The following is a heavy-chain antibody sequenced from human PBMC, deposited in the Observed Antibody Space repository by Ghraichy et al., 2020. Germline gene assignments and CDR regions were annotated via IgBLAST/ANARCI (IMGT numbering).Heavy chain of an antibody. CDR2: ISGSGGST. D-gene: IGHD2-21*02. V-gene: IGHV3-23*01. Sequence: GGSLRLSCAASGFTFSSYGMSWVRQAPGKGLEWVSAISGSGGSTYYADSVKGRFTISRDNSKSTLYLQMNSLRAEDTAVYYCAKEGAYCGGDCYPDWYFDLWGRGTLVTVSS. CDR3: AKEGAYCGGDCYPDWYFDL. J-gene: IGHJ2*01. CDR1: GFTFSSYG.